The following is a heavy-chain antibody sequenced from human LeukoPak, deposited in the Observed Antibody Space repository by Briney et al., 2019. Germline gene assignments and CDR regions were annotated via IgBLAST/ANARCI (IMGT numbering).Heavy chain of an antibody. V-gene: IGHV4-30-4*01. D-gene: IGHD2-21*02. CDR2: TYYSGST. J-gene: IGHJ3*02. CDR3: ARAGGDGAFDI. Sequence: PSETLSLTCTVSGGSISSGDYYWSWIRQPPGKGLEWIGYTYYSGSTYYNPSLKSRVTISVDTSKNQFSLKLSSVTAADTAVYYCARAGGDGAFDIWGQGTMVTVSS. CDR1: GGSISSGDYY.